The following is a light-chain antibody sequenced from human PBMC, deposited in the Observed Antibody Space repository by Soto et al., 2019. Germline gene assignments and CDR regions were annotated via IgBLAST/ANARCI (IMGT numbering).Light chain of an antibody. J-gene: IGLJ2*01. CDR2: EVS. Sequence: QSALTQPASVSGSPGQSITISCTGTSSDVGGYNYVSWYQQHPGKAPKLMIYEVSNRPSGVSNRFSGSKSGNTASLTISGLHAEDEADYYCSSCRSSSTVVLGGGTKLTVL. CDR1: SSDVGGYNY. CDR3: SSCRSSSTVV. V-gene: IGLV2-14*01.